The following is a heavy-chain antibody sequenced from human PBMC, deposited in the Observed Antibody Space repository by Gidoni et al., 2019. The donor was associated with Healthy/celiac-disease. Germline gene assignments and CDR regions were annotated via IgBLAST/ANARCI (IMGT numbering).Heavy chain of an antibody. D-gene: IGHD3-22*01. Sequence: QVQLVQSGAEVKKPGASVKVSCKASGCTFTSYGISWVRQAPGQGLEWMGWISAYNGNTNDAQKLQGRVTMTTDTSTSTSYMELRSLRSDDTAVYYCARDRDSSGYWDFDYWGQGTLVTVSS. J-gene: IGHJ4*02. CDR3: ARDRDSSGYWDFDY. V-gene: IGHV1-18*01. CDR1: GCTFTSYG. CDR2: ISAYNGNT.